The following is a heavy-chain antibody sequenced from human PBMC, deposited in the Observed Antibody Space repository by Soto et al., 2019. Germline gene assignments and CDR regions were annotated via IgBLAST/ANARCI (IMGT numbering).Heavy chain of an antibody. Sequence: GGSLRLFCAASGFTFNNYNMNWVRQAPGKGLEWVSSISTSSSAICYADSVKGRFTISRDNAKDSLYLQMNSLRAEDTAVYYCARGAVATTFDYWGQGTRVTVSS. CDR3: ARGAVATTFDY. CDR2: ISTSSSAI. CDR1: GFTFNNYN. V-gene: IGHV3-21*01. J-gene: IGHJ4*02. D-gene: IGHD5-12*01.